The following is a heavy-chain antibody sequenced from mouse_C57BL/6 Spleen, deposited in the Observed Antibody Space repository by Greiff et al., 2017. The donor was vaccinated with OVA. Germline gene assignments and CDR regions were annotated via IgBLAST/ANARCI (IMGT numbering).Heavy chain of an antibody. V-gene: IGHV1-4*01. Sequence: QVQLQQSGAELARPGASVKMSCKASGYTFTSYTMHWVKQRTGQGLEWIGYITPSSGYTKYNQKFKDKATLTADKSSSTAYMQLSSLTSEDSAVYYCARWAQATAMDYWGQGTSVTVSS. CDR2: ITPSSGYT. CDR3: ARWAQATAMDY. D-gene: IGHD3-2*02. CDR1: GYTFTSYT. J-gene: IGHJ4*01.